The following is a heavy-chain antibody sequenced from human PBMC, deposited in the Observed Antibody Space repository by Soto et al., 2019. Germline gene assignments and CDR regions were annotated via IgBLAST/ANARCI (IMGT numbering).Heavy chain of an antibody. V-gene: IGHV3-43*01. D-gene: IGHD3-22*01. CDR1: GFTFDDYS. Sequence: EVHLVESGGVVVQPGGSLRLSCAASGFTFDDYSMHWVRQAPGKGLERISLINWDGGSTYYADSVKGRFTNSRDNRKNSLFPEMNSLTTEDTAFYYCVKDRNTVIGNYFFDFWGQGTLVTASS. CDR2: INWDGGST. J-gene: IGHJ4*02. CDR3: VKDRNTVIGNYFFDF.